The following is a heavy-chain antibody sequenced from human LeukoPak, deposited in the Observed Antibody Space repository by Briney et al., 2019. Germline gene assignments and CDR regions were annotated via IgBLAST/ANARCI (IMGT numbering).Heavy chain of an antibody. CDR1: GFTFSSYA. CDR2: MSSGSRYI. V-gene: IGHV3-21*01. CDR3: TRDRPTGASRVFVVQ. Sequence: GGSLRLSCAASGFTFSSYAMTWVRQAPGKGLEWVSSMSSGSRYIYYADSVRGRFTISRDNAKNSLYLLMNSLRAEDTAVCYCTRDRPTGASRVFVVQWGQGTLVTVSS. D-gene: IGHD3-3*01. J-gene: IGHJ4*02.